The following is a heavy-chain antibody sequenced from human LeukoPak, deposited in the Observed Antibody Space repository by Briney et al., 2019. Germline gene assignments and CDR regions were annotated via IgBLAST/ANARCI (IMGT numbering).Heavy chain of an antibody. D-gene: IGHD3-3*01. J-gene: IGHJ6*03. CDR1: GYTFTSYY. Sequence: ASVKVSCKASGYTFTSYYMHWVRQAPGQGLEWMGIINPSGGSTSYAQKFQGRVTMTRDMSTSTVYMELRSLRSDDTAVYYCARCVSDFWSGPYYYYMDVWGKGTTVTVSS. V-gene: IGHV1-46*01. CDR2: INPSGGST. CDR3: ARCVSDFWSGPYYYYMDV.